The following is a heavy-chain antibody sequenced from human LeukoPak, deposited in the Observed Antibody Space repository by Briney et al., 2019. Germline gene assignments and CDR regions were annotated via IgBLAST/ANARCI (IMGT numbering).Heavy chain of an antibody. Sequence: ASVKVSCKASGYTFTNFDISWVRQAPGQGLEWMGWISDYNGNTNYAQKRQGSVTMTTDTSTSTAYMELRSLRSDDTAVYYCAREMATTSLDYWGQGTLVTVSS. CDR3: AREMATTSLDY. D-gene: IGHD5-24*01. V-gene: IGHV1-18*01. J-gene: IGHJ4*02. CDR2: ISDYNGNT. CDR1: GYTFTNFD.